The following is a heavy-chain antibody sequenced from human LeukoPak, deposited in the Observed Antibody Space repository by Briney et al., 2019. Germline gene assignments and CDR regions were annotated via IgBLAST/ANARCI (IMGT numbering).Heavy chain of an antibody. D-gene: IGHD2-2*01. CDR2: ISAYNGNT. CDR3: ARAGCSSTSCYVLESPQIPYYYYGMDV. J-gene: IGHJ6*02. Sequence: GASVKVSCKASAYTFTNYAIHWVRQAPGQRLEWMGWISAYNGNTNYAQKLQGRVTMTTDTSTSTAYMELRSLRSDDTAVYYCARAGCSSTSCYVLESPQIPYYYYGMDVWGQGTTVTVSS. CDR1: AYTFTNYA. V-gene: IGHV1-18*01.